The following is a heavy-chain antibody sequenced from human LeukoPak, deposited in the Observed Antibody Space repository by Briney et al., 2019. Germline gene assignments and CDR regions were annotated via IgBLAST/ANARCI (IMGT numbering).Heavy chain of an antibody. D-gene: IGHD4-17*01. V-gene: IGHV3-53*01. CDR3: ARGPTVTTDAFDI. J-gene: IGHJ3*02. CDR1: GFTVSSNY. CDR2: IYSGGST. Sequence: GGSLRLSCAASGFTVSSNYMSWVRQAPGKGLEWVSVIYSGGSTYYADSVKGRFTISRDNSKNTLYLQMNSLRAEDTAAYYCARGPTVTTDAFDIWGQGTMVTVSS.